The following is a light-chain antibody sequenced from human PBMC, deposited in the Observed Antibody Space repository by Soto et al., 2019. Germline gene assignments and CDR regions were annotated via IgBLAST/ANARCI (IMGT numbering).Light chain of an antibody. CDR2: DAS. CDR3: QQRSNWPPV. V-gene: IGKV3D-20*02. J-gene: IGKJ4*01. CDR1: QSVRSGH. Sequence: ESVLTQSPGTLSLSPGDRATLSCRASQSVRSGHLAWYQQKPGQAPRLVIYDASTRATGIPDRFSGGGSGTDFTLTISSLEPEDFAVYYCQQRSNWPPVFGGGTKVEIK.